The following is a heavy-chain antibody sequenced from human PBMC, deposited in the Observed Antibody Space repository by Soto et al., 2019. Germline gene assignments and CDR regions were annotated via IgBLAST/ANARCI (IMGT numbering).Heavy chain of an antibody. CDR1: GFTFSSYG. CDR2: ISSDGVNK. V-gene: IGHV3-30*18. D-gene: IGHD5-18*01. J-gene: IGHJ6*02. Sequence: PGGSLRLSCAASGFTFSSYGIHWVRQAPGKGLEWVALISSDGVNKYYADSVKGRFTISRDNFKNTLYLQMNSLRADDTALYYCAKERYGQLWLEDYGMDVWGQGTTVTVSS. CDR3: AKERYGQLWLEDYGMDV.